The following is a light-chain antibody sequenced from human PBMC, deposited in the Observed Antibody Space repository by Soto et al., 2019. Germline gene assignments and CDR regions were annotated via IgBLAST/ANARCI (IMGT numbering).Light chain of an antibody. Sequence: DIQLTQSPSFLSASVGDRVTITCRASHSISSWLAWYQQKPGKAPKLLIYDASSLESGVPSRFSGSGSGTEFTLTISSLQPDDFATYYCQQYNSYSPRTFGQGTKVDI. CDR1: HSISSW. J-gene: IGKJ1*01. CDR2: DAS. V-gene: IGKV1-5*01. CDR3: QQYNSYSPRT.